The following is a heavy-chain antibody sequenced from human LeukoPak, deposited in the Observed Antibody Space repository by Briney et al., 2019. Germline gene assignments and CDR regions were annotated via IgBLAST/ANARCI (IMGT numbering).Heavy chain of an antibody. CDR1: GFTVGTKY. CDR2: LYSGGDT. D-gene: IGHD3-10*01. CDR3: ARVGDHYHWYFDL. J-gene: IGHJ2*01. V-gene: IGHV3-53*01. Sequence: GGSLRLSCAASGFTVGTKYMNWVRQAPGKGLEWVSILYSGGDTYYADSVKGRFTISGDNSRNTLSLQMNSLRVEDTAVYYCARVGDHYHWYFDLWGRGTLVTVSS.